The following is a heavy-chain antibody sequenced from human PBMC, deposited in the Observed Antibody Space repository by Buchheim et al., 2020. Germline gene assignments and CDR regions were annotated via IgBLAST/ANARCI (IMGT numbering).Heavy chain of an antibody. CDR3: ARRSDYYGSGSPFDY. V-gene: IGHV4-39*01. J-gene: IGHJ4*02. CDR2: MHYSGST. D-gene: IGHD3-10*01. Sequence: QLQLQETGPGLVKPSETLSLTCSVSGGSISDISYYWGWIRQPPGKGLEWLGSMHYSGSTYHSPSLRSRVTISVDTSKNQFSLRVASVTAADTAVYYCARRSDYYGSGSPFDYWGQGSL. CDR1: GGSISDISYY.